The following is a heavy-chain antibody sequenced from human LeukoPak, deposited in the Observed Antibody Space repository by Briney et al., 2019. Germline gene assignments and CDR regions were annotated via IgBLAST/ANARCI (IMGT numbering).Heavy chain of an antibody. V-gene: IGHV3-7*01. CDR1: GFTLSRYW. CDR3: ARDAYIVGATN. CDR2: IKQDGSEK. D-gene: IGHD1-26*01. J-gene: IGHJ4*02. Sequence: PGGSLRLSCAASGFTLSRYWMSWVRQAPGTGLEWVANIKQDGSEKYYVDSVKGRFTISRDNAKNSLYLQMNSLRAEDTAVYYCARDAYIVGATNWGQGTLVTVSS.